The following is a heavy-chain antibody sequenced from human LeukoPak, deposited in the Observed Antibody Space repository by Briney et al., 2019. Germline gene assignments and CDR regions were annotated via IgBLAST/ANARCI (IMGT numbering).Heavy chain of an antibody. V-gene: IGHV4-30-4*08. Sequence: SQTLSLTCTVSGGSISSGDYYWSWIRQPPWKGLEWIGYIYYSGSTYYNPSLKSRVTMPVDTSKNQFSLKLSSVTAADTAVSYCARGGLGGYFDWSDTDTWGQGTLVTVSS. CDR2: IYYSGST. CDR1: GGSISSGDYY. J-gene: IGHJ5*02. D-gene: IGHD3-9*01. CDR3: ARGGLGGYFDWSDTDT.